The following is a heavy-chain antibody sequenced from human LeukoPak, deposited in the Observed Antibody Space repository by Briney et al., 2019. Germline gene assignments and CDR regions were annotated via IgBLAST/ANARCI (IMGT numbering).Heavy chain of an antibody. CDR2: ISSSDSTI. CDR3: ARDYGGSSPFDY. D-gene: IGHD4-23*01. J-gene: IGHJ4*02. Sequence: GGSLRLSCAASGFTFSYYAMNWVRQAPGKGLEWVSYISSSDSTIYYADSVKGRFTISRDNAKNSLYLQMNSLRAEDTAVYYCARDYGGSSPFDYWGQGTLVTVSS. V-gene: IGHV3-48*03. CDR1: GFTFSYYA.